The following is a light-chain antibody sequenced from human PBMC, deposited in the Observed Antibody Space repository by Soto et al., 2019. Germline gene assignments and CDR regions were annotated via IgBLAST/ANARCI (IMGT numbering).Light chain of an antibody. CDR3: QQYSDHWT. Sequence: DIQLTQSPSTLSASVGDRVTITCRASRSIINRLAWYQQKSGKGPKLLIYKASNLQTGVPSRFSGSGYGTEFTLTISSLQPDDVATYYCQQYSDHWTFGQGTKVEIK. J-gene: IGKJ1*01. CDR1: RSIINR. CDR2: KAS. V-gene: IGKV1-5*03.